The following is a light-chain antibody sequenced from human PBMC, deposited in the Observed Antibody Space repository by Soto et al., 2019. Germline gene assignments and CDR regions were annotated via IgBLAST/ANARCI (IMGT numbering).Light chain of an antibody. Sequence: EIVMTQSPATLSVSPGEGATVSCSASQNVYNNLAWYQQRPGQPPRLLIYDASTRATGISARFSGSGYGTEFTLTISSLQSEDFAVYFCQQCRNWPLTFGGGTKVDIK. CDR1: QNVYNN. V-gene: IGKV3-15*01. CDR3: QQCRNWPLT. CDR2: DAS. J-gene: IGKJ4*01.